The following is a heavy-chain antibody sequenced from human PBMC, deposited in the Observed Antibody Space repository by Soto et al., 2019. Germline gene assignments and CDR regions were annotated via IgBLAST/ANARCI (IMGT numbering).Heavy chain of an antibody. D-gene: IGHD7-27*01. J-gene: IGHJ4*02. CDR1: GFSLSTSGVG. CDR3: AHSIIPNWGSRGVFDF. Sequence: QITLKESGPTLVKPTQTLTLTCTFSGFSLSTSGVGVGWIRQPPGKALEWLALIYWDDDKRYSPSLKSRLTITKDTSKIQVVLTMTNMDPVDTATYYFAHSIIPNWGSRGVFDFWGQGTLVTVSS. V-gene: IGHV2-5*02. CDR2: IYWDDDK.